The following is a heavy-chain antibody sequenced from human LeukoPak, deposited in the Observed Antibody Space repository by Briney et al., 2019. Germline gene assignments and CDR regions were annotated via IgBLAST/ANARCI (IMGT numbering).Heavy chain of an antibody. D-gene: IGHD3-10*01. J-gene: IGHJ6*03. V-gene: IGHV3-30*02. CDR2: IRYDGSNK. CDR3: AKGHYYGSGSYYYYYYMDV. Sequence: HPGGSLRLSCAASGFTFSSYGMHWVRQAPGKGLEWVAFIRYDGSNKYYADSVKGRFTISRDNSKNTLYLQMNSLRAEDTAVYYCAKGHYYGSGSYYYYYYMDVWGKGTTVTISS. CDR1: GFTFSSYG.